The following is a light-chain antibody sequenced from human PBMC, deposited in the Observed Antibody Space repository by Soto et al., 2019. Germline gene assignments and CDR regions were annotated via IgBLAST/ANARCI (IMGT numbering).Light chain of an antibody. CDR1: QSVGSS. J-gene: IGKJ5*01. V-gene: IGKV3-15*01. CDR3: QQYSNWTPIT. CDR2: GAS. Sequence: EIVMTQSPATVSVSPGERATLSCRATQSVGSSLAWYQQKPGQAPRLLIYGASTRASGIQARLRGSGSGTEFTLTISSLQSEDCAVYFCQQYSNWTPITCGQGTRLEI.